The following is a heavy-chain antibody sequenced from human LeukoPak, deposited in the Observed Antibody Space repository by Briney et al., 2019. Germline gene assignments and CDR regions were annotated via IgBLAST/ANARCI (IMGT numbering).Heavy chain of an antibody. V-gene: IGHV4-39*07. D-gene: IGHD3-10*01. CDR2: IYYSGST. J-gene: IGHJ4*02. Sequence: SETLSLTCTVSGGSISSSSYYWGWIRQPPGKGLEWIGSIYYSGSTYYNPSLKSRVTISVDTSKNQFSLKLSSVTAADTAVYYCARDIRETYYYGSGSYPDYWGQGTLVTVSS. CDR3: ARDIRETYYYGSGSYPDY. CDR1: GGSISSSSYY.